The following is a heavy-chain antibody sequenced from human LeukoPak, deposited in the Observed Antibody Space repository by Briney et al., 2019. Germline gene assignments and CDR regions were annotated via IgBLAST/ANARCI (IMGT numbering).Heavy chain of an antibody. V-gene: IGHV4-39*01. CDR3: ARRGITYSSSFFAY. CDR1: GDSIGSSNNY. CDR2: IFYSGST. D-gene: IGHD6-13*01. Sequence: KASETLSLTCTVSGDSIGSSNNYWAWVRQPPGKGLKWLGSIFYSGSTYYNPSLKSRVTISVDTSKNQFSLNLYSVTAADTATYYCARRGITYSSSFFAYWGQGTLVTVSS. J-gene: IGHJ4*02.